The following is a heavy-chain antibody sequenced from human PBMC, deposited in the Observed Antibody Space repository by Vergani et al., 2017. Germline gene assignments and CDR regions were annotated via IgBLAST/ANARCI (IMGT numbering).Heavy chain of an antibody. V-gene: IGHV1-2*02. CDR3: TSFPTETSEYYDSTGYYHRFFEK. D-gene: IGHD3-16*01. J-gene: IGHJ4*02. CDR2: INPKNGLT. Sequence: QVQLVQSGAEVKKPGASVKVSCKASGYTFTGYSMHWVRLAPGQGLEWMGWINPKNGLTKYAQRFQGRVSLTRDTSITTAFMELSSLRSDDTAMYYCTSFPTETSEYYDSTGYYHRFFEKWGQGTLVTVSS. CDR1: GYTFTGYS.